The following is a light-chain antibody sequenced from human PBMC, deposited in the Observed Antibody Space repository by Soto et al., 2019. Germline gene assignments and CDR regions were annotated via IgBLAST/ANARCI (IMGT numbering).Light chain of an antibody. CDR3: SSYTGSSTYV. Sequence: QLVLTQPASVSGSPGQSITISCTGTSSDVGGYNFVSWYQQHPGKAPKLLIYDVSDRPSGVSSRFSGSKSGNTASLTISGLQAEDEADYYCSSYTGSSTYVFGTGTKLTVL. CDR1: SSDVGGYNF. V-gene: IGLV2-14*01. J-gene: IGLJ1*01. CDR2: DVS.